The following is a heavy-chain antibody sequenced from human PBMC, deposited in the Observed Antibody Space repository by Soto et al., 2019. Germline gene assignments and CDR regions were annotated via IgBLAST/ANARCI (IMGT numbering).Heavy chain of an antibody. CDR1: GYTFINHG. V-gene: IGHV1-18*04. Sequence: QVQLVQSEAEVKKPGASVKVSCEASGYTFINHGISWVRQAPGQGLEWMGWVSGSNGNTKYAQKFQGRVTMTTETSTSTAHMELRNLRSDDTAVYFCARDFYPLGYYFDPWGQGTLVTVSS. D-gene: IGHD7-27*01. CDR2: VSGSNGNT. CDR3: ARDFYPLGYYFDP. J-gene: IGHJ4*02.